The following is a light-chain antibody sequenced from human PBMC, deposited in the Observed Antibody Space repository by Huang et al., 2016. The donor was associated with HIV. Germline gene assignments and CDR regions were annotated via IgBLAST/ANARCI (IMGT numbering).Light chain of an antibody. CDR2: LSS. V-gene: IGKV2-28*01. CDR3: MQALQTPRT. Sequence: DIVMTQSPLSLPVTPGEPAFISCRSSQSLLHSNGYNYLDWYLQKPGQSPQLVIYLSSNRAAGVPDRFSGSGSVTQFTLKISRVEAEDVGVYYCMQALQTPRTFGQGTRLGIK. J-gene: IGKJ5*01. CDR1: QSLLHSNGYNY.